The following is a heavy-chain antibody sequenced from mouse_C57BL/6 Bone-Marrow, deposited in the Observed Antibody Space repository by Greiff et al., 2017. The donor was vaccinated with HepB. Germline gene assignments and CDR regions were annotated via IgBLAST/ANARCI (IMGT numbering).Heavy chain of an antibody. J-gene: IGHJ4*01. CDR2: IYPGDGDT. V-gene: IGHV1-82*01. Sequence: VQLQESGPELVKPGASVKISCKASGYAFSSSWMNWVKQRPGKGLEWIGRIYPGDGDTNYNGKFKGKATLTADKSSITAYMQLSSLTSEDSAVYFCARSTGYYAMDYWGQGTSVTVSS. CDR3: ARSTGYYAMDY. CDR1: GYAFSSSW. D-gene: IGHD4-1*02.